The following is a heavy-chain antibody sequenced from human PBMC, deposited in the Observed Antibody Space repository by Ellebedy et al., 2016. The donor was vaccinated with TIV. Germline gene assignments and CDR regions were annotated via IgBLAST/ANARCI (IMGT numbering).Heavy chain of an antibody. V-gene: IGHV1-46*01. CDR1: GYTFTSYY. J-gene: IGHJ4*02. CDR2: INPSGGYT. D-gene: IGHD1-1*01. CDR3: ARGRRDNWSSYLFDH. Sequence: AASVKVSCKASGYTFTSYYMYWVRQAPGQGLEWMGTINPSGGYTTYAQKTQGRVTMTRNTSISTAFMELSSLRSEDTAVYYCARGRRDNWSSYLFDHWGQGTLVPVSS.